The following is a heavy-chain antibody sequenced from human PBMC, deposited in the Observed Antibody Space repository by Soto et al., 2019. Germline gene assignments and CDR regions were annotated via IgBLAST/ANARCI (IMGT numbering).Heavy chain of an antibody. CDR2: MYNTGST. J-gene: IGHJ6*02. CDR3: ARDLWGYCGADCYPLDV. CDR1: GGSISRYY. D-gene: IGHD2-21*02. Sequence: SETLSLTCTFSGGSISRYYWSLIRQPPGKGLEWIGYMYNTGSTIYNPSLKSRVTISVDTSKNQFSLRLNSVTAADTAVYYCARDLWGYCGADCYPLDVWGQGTTVTVSS. V-gene: IGHV4-59*01.